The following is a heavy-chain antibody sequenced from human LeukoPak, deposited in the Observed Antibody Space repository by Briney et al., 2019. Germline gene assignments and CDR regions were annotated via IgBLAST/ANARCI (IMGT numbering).Heavy chain of an antibody. CDR2: VNPNSGYT. Sequence: GASVKVSCKASGYTFTRFDINWVRQATGQVLEWMGWVNPNSGYTGYAQKFQSRVTITRDTSINTAYMELSSLRSEDTAVYYCARVDGSPDSWGQGTLVTVSS. CDR1: GYTFTRFD. D-gene: IGHD2-15*01. CDR3: ARVDGSPDS. J-gene: IGHJ4*02. V-gene: IGHV1-8*03.